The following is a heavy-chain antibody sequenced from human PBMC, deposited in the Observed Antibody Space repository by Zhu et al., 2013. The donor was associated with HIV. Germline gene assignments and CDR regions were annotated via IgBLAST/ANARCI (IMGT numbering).Heavy chain of an antibody. CDR3: ARGVGATMDSDYYYGMDV. CDR1: GGTFSSYA. CDR2: IIPIFGTA. V-gene: IGHV1-69*12. J-gene: IGHJ6*02. Sequence: QVQLVQSGAEVKKPGSSVKVSCKASGGTFSSYAISWVRQAPGQGLEWMGGIIPIFGTANYAQKFQGRVTITADESTSTAYMELSSLRSEDTAVYYCARGVGATMDSDYYYGMDVWGQGTTVTVSS. D-gene: IGHD1-26*01.